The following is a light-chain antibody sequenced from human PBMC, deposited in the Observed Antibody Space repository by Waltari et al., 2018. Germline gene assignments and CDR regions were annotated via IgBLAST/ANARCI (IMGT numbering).Light chain of an antibody. V-gene: IGKV1-39*01. CDR3: QQSYSTPYT. CDR2: AAS. J-gene: IGKJ2*01. CDR1: QSISTY. Sequence: DIQVTQSPSSLSASVGDRVTITCRASQSISTYLNWYQQKPGKAPKLLIYAASNLEGGVPSRFSGSGSGTEFTLTITSLQPEDFGTYYCQQSYSTPYTFGQGTKLEIK.